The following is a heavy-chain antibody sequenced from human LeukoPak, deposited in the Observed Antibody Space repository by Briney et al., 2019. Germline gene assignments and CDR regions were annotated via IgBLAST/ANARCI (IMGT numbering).Heavy chain of an antibody. CDR3: ARAPYDFWSGYYRPFDY. CDR1: GYTFTSYA. J-gene: IGHJ4*02. D-gene: IGHD3-3*01. Sequence: SVKVSCKASGYTFTSYAISWVRQAPGQGLEWMGGIIPIFGTANYAQKFQGRVTITADESTSTAYMELSSLRSEDTAVYYCARAPYDFWSGYYRPFDYWGQGTLVTVSS. CDR2: IIPIFGTA. V-gene: IGHV1-69*13.